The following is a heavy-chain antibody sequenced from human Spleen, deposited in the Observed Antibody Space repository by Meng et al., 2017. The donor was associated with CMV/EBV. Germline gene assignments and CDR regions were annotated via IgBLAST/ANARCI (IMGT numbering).Heavy chain of an antibody. CDR3: ARVFPYYSSYDPNFDY. J-gene: IGHJ4*02. V-gene: IGHV3-74*01. Sequence: FPFCSYCLLWFVHAPPGEVVGVSRLNSDAGSTSYAASVKGRVIISRDNAKNTLYLQLNSLRAEDTAVYYCARVFPYYSSYDPNFDYWGQGTLVTVSS. CDR2: LNSDAGST. D-gene: IGHD4-11*01. CDR1: FPFCSYC.